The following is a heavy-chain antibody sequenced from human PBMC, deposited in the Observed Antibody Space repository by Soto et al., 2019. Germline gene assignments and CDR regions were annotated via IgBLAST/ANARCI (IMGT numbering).Heavy chain of an antibody. CDR3: ARAIHDYATTGYLSFDY. CDR2: VYYTGST. CDR1: GGSVSRGEYC. D-gene: IGHD3-22*01. V-gene: IGHV4-61*08. Sequence: PSVTLCVTWAVSGGSVSRGEYCWSRLRQPPGKGLEWIGYVYYTGSTNYNPSLKSRVTISVDTSKNQFSLRLSSVTAADTAVYFCARAIHDYATTGYLSFDYSGQATLVTVSS. J-gene: IGHJ4*02.